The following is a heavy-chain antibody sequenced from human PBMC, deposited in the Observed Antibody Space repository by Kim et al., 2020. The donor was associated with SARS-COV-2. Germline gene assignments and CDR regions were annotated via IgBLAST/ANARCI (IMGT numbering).Heavy chain of an antibody. V-gene: IGHV5-51*01. J-gene: IGHJ6*02. D-gene: IGHD2-2*01. CDR3: ATHFPMRFPMDV. Sequence: RYSPPLQGQVTISADKSISPAYLQWSSLKASDTAMYYCATHFPMRFPMDVWGQGTTVTVSS.